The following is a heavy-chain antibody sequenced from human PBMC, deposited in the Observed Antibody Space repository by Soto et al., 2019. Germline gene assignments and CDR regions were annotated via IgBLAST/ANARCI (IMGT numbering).Heavy chain of an antibody. CDR1: GGSINSSDYL. CDR3: ARHSTPWDRGGYYDY. D-gene: IGHD3-22*01. Sequence: PSETLSLTCTVSGGSINSSDYLWGWIRQPPGKGLEWIGSIYYSGSTYYNPSLESRVTISVDTSKNQFSLKLTSVTAAHTAVYYCARHSTPWDRGGYYDYWGQGTLVTVSS. V-gene: IGHV4-39*01. J-gene: IGHJ4*02. CDR2: IYYSGST.